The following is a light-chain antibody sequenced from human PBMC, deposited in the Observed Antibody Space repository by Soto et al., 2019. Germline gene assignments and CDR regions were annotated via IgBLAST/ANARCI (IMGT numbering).Light chain of an antibody. J-gene: IGLJ3*02. V-gene: IGLV1-40*01. CDR2: GTN. CDR3: PSYDNGLGGPRV. Sequence: QSVLTQPPSVSGAPGQRVTISCTGSRSNIGAGYDVHWYQQLPGTAPKLLIYGTNNRPSGVPDRFSGSKSGMSASLAITGLQAGDGANFSCPSYDNGLGGPRVFGGGTKLT. CDR1: RSNIGAGYD.